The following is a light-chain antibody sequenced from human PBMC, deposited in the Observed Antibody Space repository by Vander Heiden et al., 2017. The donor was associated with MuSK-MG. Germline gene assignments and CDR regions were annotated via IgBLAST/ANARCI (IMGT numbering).Light chain of an antibody. Sequence: QSALTQPASVSGSPGQSITISCTGTSSDVGGYNYVSWYQQHPGKAPKLMIYDVSNRPSGVSNRFSRSKSGNTASLTISGLQAEDDADYYCSSYTSSSTLGVFGTGTKVTVL. CDR3: SSYTSSSTLGV. J-gene: IGLJ1*01. V-gene: IGLV2-14*01. CDR2: DVS. CDR1: SSDVGGYNY.